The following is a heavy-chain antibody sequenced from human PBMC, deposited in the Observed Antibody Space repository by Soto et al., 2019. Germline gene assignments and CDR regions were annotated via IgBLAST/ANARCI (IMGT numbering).Heavy chain of an antibody. Sequence: GGSLRLSCAASDFDFSSYGMHWVRQAPGKGLEWVAASSYDGRETFYADSAKGRFTVSKEMSKNTAFLQMNALRHEDTAVYFCARDSGWPILNFDTWGQGTPVTVS. J-gene: IGHJ4*02. CDR3: ARDSGWPILNFDT. CDR2: SSYDGRET. D-gene: IGHD3-10*01. V-gene: IGHV3-30*03. CDR1: DFDFSSYG.